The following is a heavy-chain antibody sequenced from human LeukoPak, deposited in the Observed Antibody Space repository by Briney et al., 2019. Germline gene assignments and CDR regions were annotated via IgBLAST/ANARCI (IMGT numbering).Heavy chain of an antibody. J-gene: IGHJ4*01. CDR1: GFTFSSYA. CDR3: TRDPHALDY. CDR2: IGGSGGST. Sequence: PGGSLRLSCAASGFTFSSYAMSWVRQAPGKGLEWVSGIGGSGGSTYYADSVKGRFTISRDNAKNSLYLQMNSLRDEDTATYYCTRDPHALDYWGRGTLVTVSS. V-gene: IGHV3-23*01.